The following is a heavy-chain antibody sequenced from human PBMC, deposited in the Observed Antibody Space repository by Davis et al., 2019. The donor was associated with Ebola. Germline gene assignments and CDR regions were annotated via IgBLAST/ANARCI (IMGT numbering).Heavy chain of an antibody. D-gene: IGHD5-18*01. CDR2: IYYSGST. V-gene: IGHV4-59*08. CDR3: ARRYREYYYNLDV. Sequence: SETLSLTCNVSGGSIRGYYWSWIRQPPGKGLEYIGHIYYSGSTTYNPTFKGRAMISVDMYKNQFSLRLSSVIAADTALYYCARRYREYYYNLDVWGQGTTVSVSS. CDR1: GGSIRGYY. J-gene: IGHJ6*03.